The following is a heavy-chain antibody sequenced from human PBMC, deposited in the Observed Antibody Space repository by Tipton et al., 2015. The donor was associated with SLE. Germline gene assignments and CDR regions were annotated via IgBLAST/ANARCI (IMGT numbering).Heavy chain of an antibody. CDR3: ARGYSSSWYYFHY. CDR1: GYTFTDYY. Sequence: QPVQSGAEVKKPGASVKVSCKASGYTFTDYYMHWLRQAPGQGLEWMGWINPNSGGTNYAQKFQGWVTMTRDTSISTAYMELSRLRSDDTAVYYCARGYSSSWYYFHYWGQGTLVTVSS. V-gene: IGHV1-2*04. D-gene: IGHD6-13*01. J-gene: IGHJ4*02. CDR2: INPNSGGT.